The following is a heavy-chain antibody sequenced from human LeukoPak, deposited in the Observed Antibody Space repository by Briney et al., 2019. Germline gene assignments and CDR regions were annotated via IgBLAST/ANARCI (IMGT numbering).Heavy chain of an antibody. CDR1: AFTFSNYW. V-gene: IGHV3-66*01. Sequence: GGSLRLSCAASAFTFSNYWMSWVRQAPGKGLEWVSLFYSGGSRYYADSVKGRVTISRDNSKNTLYLQMNSLRAEDTAVYYCARTNYFDTSGYYNDNWYFDLWGRGTLVTVSS. CDR2: FYSGGSR. CDR3: ARTNYFDTSGYYNDNWYFDL. D-gene: IGHD3-22*01. J-gene: IGHJ2*01.